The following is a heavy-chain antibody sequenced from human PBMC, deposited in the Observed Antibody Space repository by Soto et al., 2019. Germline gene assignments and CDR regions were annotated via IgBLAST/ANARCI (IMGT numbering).Heavy chain of an antibody. CDR3: ARDRGVTMVRGVTYDAFDI. CDR1: GFTFSSYG. Sequence: PGGSLRLSCAASGFTFSSYGMHWVRQAPGKGLEWVAVIWYDGSNKYYADSVKGRFTISRDNSKNTLYLQMNSLRAEDTAVYYCARDRGVTMVRGVTYDAFDIWGQGTMVTVSS. CDR2: IWYDGSNK. D-gene: IGHD3-10*01. V-gene: IGHV3-33*01. J-gene: IGHJ3*02.